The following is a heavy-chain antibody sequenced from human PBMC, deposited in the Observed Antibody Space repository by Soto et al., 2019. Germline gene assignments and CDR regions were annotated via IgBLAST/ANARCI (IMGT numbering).Heavy chain of an antibody. J-gene: IGHJ4*01. CDR3: ARDSGYGSGASVNHYLDY. V-gene: IGHV1-18*01. D-gene: IGHD3-10*01. CDR1: GYTFTSYG. CDR2: ISAYNGNT. Sequence: ASVKVSCKASGYTFTSYGISWVRQAPGQGLEWMGWISAYNGNTNYAQKLQGRVTMTTDTSTSTAYMELRSLRAEDTAVYYCARDSGYGSGASVNHYLDYRGHGTLVTVSS.